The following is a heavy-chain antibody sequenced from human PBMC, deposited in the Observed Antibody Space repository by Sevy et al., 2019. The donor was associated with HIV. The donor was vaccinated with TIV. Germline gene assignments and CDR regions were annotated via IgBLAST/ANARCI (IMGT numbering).Heavy chain of an antibody. CDR1: GFIFSSYV. D-gene: IGHD6-13*01. Sequence: GGSLRLSCAASGFIFSSYVMSWVRQAPGKGLEWVSIISGSGGSTYYADSVKGRFTISRDNSKNTLDLQMNSLRAEDTAVYYCEAIATAGRDYWGQGTLVTVSS. CDR2: ISGSGGST. V-gene: IGHV3-23*01. J-gene: IGHJ4*02. CDR3: EAIATAGRDY.